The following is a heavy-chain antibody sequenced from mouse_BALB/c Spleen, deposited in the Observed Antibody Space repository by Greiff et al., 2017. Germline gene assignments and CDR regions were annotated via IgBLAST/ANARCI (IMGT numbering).Heavy chain of an antibody. Sequence: EVQLVESGPGLVKPSQSLSLTCTVTGYSITSDYAWNWIRQFPGNKLEWMGYISYSGSTSYNPSLKSRISITRDTSKNQFFLQLNSVTTEDTATYYCAREDVYFDYWGQGTTLTVSS. CDR2: ISYSGST. V-gene: IGHV3-2*02. CDR1: GYSITSDYA. J-gene: IGHJ2*01. CDR3: AREDVYFDY.